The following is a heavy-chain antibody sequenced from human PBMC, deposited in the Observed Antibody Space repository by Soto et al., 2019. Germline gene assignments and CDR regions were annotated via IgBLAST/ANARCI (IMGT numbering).Heavy chain of an antibody. CDR3: ARARYSSPMKTHYFDY. V-gene: IGHV3-11*01. CDR1: GFTVSSNY. Sequence: GGSLRLSCAASGFTVSSNYMSWVRQAPGKGLEWVSYISSSGSTIYYADSVKGRFTISRDNAKNSLYLQMNSLRAEDTAVYYCARARYSSPMKTHYFDYWGQGTLVTVSS. CDR2: ISSSGSTI. D-gene: IGHD6-13*01. J-gene: IGHJ4*02.